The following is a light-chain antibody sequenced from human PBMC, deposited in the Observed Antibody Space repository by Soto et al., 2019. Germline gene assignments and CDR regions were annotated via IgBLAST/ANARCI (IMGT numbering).Light chain of an antibody. CDR1: QRVSSN. V-gene: IGKV3-15*01. J-gene: IGKJ5*01. CDR2: GAS. CDR3: QQYMKWPMT. Sequence: EIVMTQSPATLSVSPEDRVTLSCRASQRVSSNLAWYQQNPGQAPRLLIYGASTRATGIPARFSGSGSGTEFTLTISSLQSEDFAVYYCQQYMKWPMTFGKGKRLEIK.